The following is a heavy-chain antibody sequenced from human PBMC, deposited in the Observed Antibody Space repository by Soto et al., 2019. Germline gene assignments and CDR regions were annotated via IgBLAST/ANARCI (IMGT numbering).Heavy chain of an antibody. D-gene: IGHD2-2*01. Sequence: SETLARTCTVSGGSVRSASYYWSWILQPPGKGLELLGYIYYSGSTNYNPSLKSRVTISVDTSKNQFSLKLSSVTAADTAVYYCARASLGYCSSTSCYGPHYYYYYGMDVWGQGTTLTVSS. CDR2: IYYSGST. CDR1: GGSVRSASYY. J-gene: IGHJ6*02. V-gene: IGHV4-61*01. CDR3: ARASLGYCSSTSCYGPHYYYYYGMDV.